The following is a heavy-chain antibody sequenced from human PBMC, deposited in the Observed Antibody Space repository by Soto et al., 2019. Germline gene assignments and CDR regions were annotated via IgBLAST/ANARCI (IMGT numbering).Heavy chain of an antibody. V-gene: IGHV4-39*01. J-gene: IGHJ4*02. CDR1: GGSIRSNIYY. Sequence: SETLSLTCSVSGGSIRSNIYYWGWLRQPPGKGLEWIATVHYSGSTYYTPSLKNRVTISADTSNNQFSLRLNSVTAADTAVYYCARQHYYDSSGYYTWNWGQGTLVT. CDR3: ARQHYYDSSGYYTWN. CDR2: VHYSGST. D-gene: IGHD3-22*01.